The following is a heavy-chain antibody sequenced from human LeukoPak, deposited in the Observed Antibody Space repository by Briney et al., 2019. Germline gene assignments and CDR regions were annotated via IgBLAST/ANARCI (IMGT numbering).Heavy chain of an antibody. Sequence: GGSPRLSCAASGFTFSSYWMSWVRQAPGKGLEWVANIKQDGSEKYYVDSVKGRFTISRDNAKNSLYLQMSSLRAEDTAVYYCARAPKYCSGGSCYLSYWGQGTLVTVSS. V-gene: IGHV3-7*01. CDR2: IKQDGSEK. CDR3: ARAPKYCSGGSCYLSY. CDR1: GFTFSSYW. J-gene: IGHJ4*02. D-gene: IGHD2-15*01.